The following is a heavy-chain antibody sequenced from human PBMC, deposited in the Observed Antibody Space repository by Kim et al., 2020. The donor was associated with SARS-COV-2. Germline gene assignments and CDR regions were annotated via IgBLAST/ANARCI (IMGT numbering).Heavy chain of an antibody. Sequence: SETLSLTCTVSGGSISSYCWNWIRQPAGKGLEWIGRIYTSGSTNYNPSLKSRVTMSVDTSKNQFSLKLSSVTAADTAGYYCARVGVMAAAEYYYYGMDVWGQGTTLTVSS. CDR2: IYTSGST. V-gene: IGHV4-4*07. CDR3: ARVGVMAAAEYYYYGMDV. CDR1: GGSISSYC. D-gene: IGHD6-13*01. J-gene: IGHJ6*02.